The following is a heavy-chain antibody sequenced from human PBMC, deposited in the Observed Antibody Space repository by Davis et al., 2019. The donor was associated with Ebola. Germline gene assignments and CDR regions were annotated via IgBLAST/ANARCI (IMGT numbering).Heavy chain of an antibody. CDR1: GGSFSGYY. V-gene: IGHV4-34*01. D-gene: IGHD2-2*01. CDR2: INHSGST. CDR3: ARGDIVVVPAALDY. Sequence: SQTLSLTCAVYGGSFSGYYWSWIRQPPGKGLEWIGEINHSGSTNYNPSLKSRVTISVDTSKNQFSLKLSSVTAADTAVYYCARGDIVVVPAALDYWGQGTLVTVSS. J-gene: IGHJ4*02.